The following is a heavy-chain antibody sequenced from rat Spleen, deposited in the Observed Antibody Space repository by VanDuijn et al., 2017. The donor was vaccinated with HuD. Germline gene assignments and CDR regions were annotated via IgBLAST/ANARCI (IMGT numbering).Heavy chain of an antibody. CDR1: GFSLNNYG. J-gene: IGHJ3*01. Sequence: QVQLKESGPGLVQPSQTLSLTCTVSGFSLNNYGVIWVRQPPGKGLEWMGGIWNDGSTNYNSALKNRLSISRDTSKSQVFLKMNSLQTEDTAIYFCTSGPSSVYYGWFAYWGQGTLVTVSS. D-gene: IGHD1-6*01. CDR2: IWNDGST. CDR3: TSGPSSVYYGWFAY. V-gene: IGHV2-13*01.